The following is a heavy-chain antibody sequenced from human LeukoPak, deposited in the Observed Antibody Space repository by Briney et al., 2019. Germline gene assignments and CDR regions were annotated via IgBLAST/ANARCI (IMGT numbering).Heavy chain of an antibody. Sequence: GGSLRLSCAASEFTVSSSYMTWARQAPGKGLEWVSIIYGGGSTYYADSVKGRFTISRDNSKNTLYLQMNGLRAEDTAVYYCARGYNYYAYWGQGTLVTVSS. CDR3: ARGYNYYAY. J-gene: IGHJ4*02. CDR2: IYGGGST. V-gene: IGHV3-66*01. CDR1: EFTVSSSY. D-gene: IGHD5-18*01.